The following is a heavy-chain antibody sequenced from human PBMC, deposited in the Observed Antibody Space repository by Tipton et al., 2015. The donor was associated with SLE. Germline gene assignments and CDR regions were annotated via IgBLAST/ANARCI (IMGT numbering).Heavy chain of an antibody. CDR2: TTHSGKT. CDR1: RGSFSGYY. J-gene: IGHJ5*02. Sequence: TLSLTCAVYRGSFSGYYWSWIRRPPGKGLEWIGETTHSGKTNYNPSLKSRVTISADTSKNQFSLMLKSVTAADTAVYYCARDRGRTLTVTRDAAWFDPWGQGTLVAVSS. D-gene: IGHD4-17*01. CDR3: ARDRGRTLTVTRDAAWFDP. V-gene: IGHV4-34*01.